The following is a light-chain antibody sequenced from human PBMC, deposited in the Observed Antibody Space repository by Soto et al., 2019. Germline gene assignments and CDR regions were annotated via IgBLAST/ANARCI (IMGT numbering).Light chain of an antibody. CDR2: KAS. V-gene: IGKV1-5*03. Sequence: QRTQSPSTLSGSLGDRVTFPCRASQTISSWLAWYQQKPGKAPKLLIYKASTLKSGVPSRFSGSGSGTEFTLTISSLQPDDFATYYCQHYNSYSEAFGQGTEVDI. CDR1: QTISSW. CDR3: QHYNSYSEA. J-gene: IGKJ1*01.